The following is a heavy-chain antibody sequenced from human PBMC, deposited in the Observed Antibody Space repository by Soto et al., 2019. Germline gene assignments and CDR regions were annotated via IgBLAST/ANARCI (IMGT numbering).Heavy chain of an antibody. D-gene: IGHD2-15*01. CDR1: GFTFSSYA. Sequence: QVQLVESGGGVVQPGRSLRLSCAASGFTFSSYAMHWVRQAPGKGLEWVAVISYDGSNKYYADSVKGRFTISRDNSKNTLYLQMNSLRAEDTAVDYCARGGDIVVVVAATLDYWGQGTLVTVSS. J-gene: IGHJ4*02. CDR3: ARGGDIVVVVAATLDY. CDR2: ISYDGSNK. V-gene: IGHV3-30-3*01.